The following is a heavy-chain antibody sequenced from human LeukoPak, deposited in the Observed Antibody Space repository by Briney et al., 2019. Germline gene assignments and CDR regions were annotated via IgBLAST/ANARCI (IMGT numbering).Heavy chain of an antibody. J-gene: IGHJ4*02. CDR2: IYPSDSDT. CDR1: GYSFTTYW. Sequence: GESLKISCQGSGYSFTTYWIGWVRQMPGKGLEWMGIIYPSDSDTKYSPSFQGQVTISADKSISTAYLQWTSLKASDTAMYYCAKLRWPEGDRSSFDFWGQGTPVTVSS. CDR3: AKLRWPEGDRSSFDF. V-gene: IGHV5-51*01. D-gene: IGHD4-23*01.